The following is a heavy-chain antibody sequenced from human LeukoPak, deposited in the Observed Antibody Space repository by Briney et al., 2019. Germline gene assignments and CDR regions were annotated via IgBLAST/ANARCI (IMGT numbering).Heavy chain of an antibody. CDR3: AKDEATSGGGLAS. D-gene: IGHD3-16*01. CDR2: MYTGGTT. Sequence: GGSLRLSCAASGFTVSGTHMSWVRQAPGKGLEWVSAMYTGGTTYYADSVTGGFTVSRDTSRNTLFLHMNRLRAEDTAVYYCAKDEATSGGGLASWGQGSLVIVSS. CDR1: GFTVSGTH. V-gene: IGHV3-53*01. J-gene: IGHJ5*01.